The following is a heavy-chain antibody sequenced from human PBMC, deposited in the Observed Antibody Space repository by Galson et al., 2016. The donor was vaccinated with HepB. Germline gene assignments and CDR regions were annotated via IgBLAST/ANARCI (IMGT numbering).Heavy chain of an antibody. CDR1: GFTFSSYA. V-gene: IGHV3-23*01. CDR3: AKDKYYDTSALIDY. J-gene: IGHJ4*02. CDR2: ISGSGGST. D-gene: IGHD3-22*01. Sequence: SLRLSCAASGFTFSSYAIYWVRQAPGKGLEWVSGISGSGGSTYYADSVRGRFTISRDNSKNTLCLQMNTLRAEDTAVYYCAKDKYYDTSALIDYWGQGTLVTVSS.